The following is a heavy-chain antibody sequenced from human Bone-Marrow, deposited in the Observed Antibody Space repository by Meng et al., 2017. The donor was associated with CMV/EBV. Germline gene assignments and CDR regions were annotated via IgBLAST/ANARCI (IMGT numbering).Heavy chain of an antibody. Sequence: SVKVSCKASGGTFSSYTISWVRQAPGQGLEWMGRIIPILGIANYAQKFQGRVTITADKATSTAYMELSSLRSEETAVYYCAREGALGVPAANWFDPWGRGTLVTVSS. D-gene: IGHD2-2*01. CDR2: IIPILGIA. CDR3: AREGALGVPAANWFDP. CDR1: GGTFSSYT. V-gene: IGHV1-69*04. J-gene: IGHJ5*02.